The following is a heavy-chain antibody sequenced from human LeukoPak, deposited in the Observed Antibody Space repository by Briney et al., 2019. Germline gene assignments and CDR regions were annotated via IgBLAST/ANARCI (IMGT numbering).Heavy chain of an antibody. J-gene: IGHJ4*02. CDR2: IYTSGST. Sequence: PSETLSLTCAVSGDSISSGDYYWSWIRQPAGKGLEWIGRIYTSGSTNYNPPLKSRVTMSVDTSKNQFSLKVTSVTAADTAVYYCARQSGVGLFSLPGGQGILVTVSS. V-gene: IGHV4-61*02. CDR1: GDSISSGDYY. D-gene: IGHD2-15*01. CDR3: ARQSGVGLFSLP.